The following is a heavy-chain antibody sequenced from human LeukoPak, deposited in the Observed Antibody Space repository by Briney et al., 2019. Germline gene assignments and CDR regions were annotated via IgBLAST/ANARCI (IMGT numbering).Heavy chain of an antibody. CDR2: IYHSGST. CDR1: GGSISSSNW. J-gene: IGHJ3*02. Sequence: SGTLSLTCAVSGGSISSSNWWSWVRQPPGKGLEWIGEIYHSGSTNYNPSLKSRVTISVDKSENQFSLNLSSVTAADTAVYYCVANGWYALDIWGQGTMVTVSS. CDR3: VANGWYALDI. V-gene: IGHV4-4*02. D-gene: IGHD6-19*01.